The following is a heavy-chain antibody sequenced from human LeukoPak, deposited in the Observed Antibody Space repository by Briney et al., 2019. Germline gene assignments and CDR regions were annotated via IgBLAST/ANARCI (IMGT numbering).Heavy chain of an antibody. V-gene: IGHV2-5*01. CDR2: IYWNDDK. CDR1: GFSLSTSGVG. J-gene: IGHJ4*02. CDR3: AHSEVAALLSRYFDY. Sequence: SGPTLVKPTQTLTLTCTFSGFSLSTSGVGVGWIRQPPGKALEWLALIYWNDDKRYSPSLKSRLTITKDTSKNQVVLTMTNIDPVDTATYYCAHSEVAALLSRYFDYWGQGTLVTVSS. D-gene: IGHD6-13*01.